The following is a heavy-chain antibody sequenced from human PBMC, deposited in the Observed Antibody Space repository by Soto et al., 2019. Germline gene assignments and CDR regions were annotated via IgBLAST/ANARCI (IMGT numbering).Heavy chain of an antibody. D-gene: IGHD2-15*01. J-gene: IGHJ6*02. CDR2: IYYSGST. CDR3: TRVPLSSSPRNHDYVMDF. Sequence: PSETLSLTCTVSGGSISSGGYYWSWIRQNPGKGLEWIGYIYYSGSTYYNPSLKSRVTISVDTSNNQFSLKLSSGSAPNTALFFLTRVPLSSSPRNHDYVMDFWGQGPACTVSS. V-gene: IGHV4-31*03. CDR1: GGSISSGGYY.